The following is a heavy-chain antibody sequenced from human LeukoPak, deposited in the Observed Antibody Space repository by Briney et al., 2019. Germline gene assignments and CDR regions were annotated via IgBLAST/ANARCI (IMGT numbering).Heavy chain of an antibody. CDR3: AKEYSGFDY. J-gene: IGHJ4*02. CDR2: ISWNSGSI. V-gene: IGHV3-9*01. Sequence: GGSLRLSCAASGLTFDDYAMHWVRQAPGKGLEWVSGISWNSGSIGYADSVKGRFTISRDNAKNSLYLQMNSLRAEDTALYYCAKEYSGFDYWGQGTLVTVSS. D-gene: IGHD2-15*01. CDR1: GLTFDDYA.